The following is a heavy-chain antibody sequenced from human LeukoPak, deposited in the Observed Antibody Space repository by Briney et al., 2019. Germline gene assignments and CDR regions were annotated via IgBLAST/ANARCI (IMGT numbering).Heavy chain of an antibody. J-gene: IGHJ4*02. CDR3: ARVGSGSSRDY. CDR1: GFTFSSYA. CDR2: ISGSGGST. V-gene: IGHV3-23*01. D-gene: IGHD1-26*01. Sequence: GGSLRLSCAASGFTFSSYAIYWVRQAPGKGLEWVSAISGSGGSTYYADSVQGRFTISRDNSKNAVYLQMSSPRAEDTAVYYCARVGSGSSRDYWGQGTLVTVSS.